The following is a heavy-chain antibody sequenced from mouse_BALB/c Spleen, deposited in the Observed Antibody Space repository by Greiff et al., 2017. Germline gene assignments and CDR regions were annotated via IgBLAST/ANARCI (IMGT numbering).Heavy chain of an antibody. Sequence: EVQRVESGGGLVKLGGSLKLSCAASGFTFSSYYMSWVRQTPEKRLELVAAINSNGGSTYYPDTVKGRFTISRDNAKNTLYLQMSSLKSEDTALYYCARRPLTTVVAYYAMDYWGQGTSVTVSS. J-gene: IGHJ4*01. CDR3: ARRPLTTVVAYYAMDY. CDR2: INSNGGST. V-gene: IGHV5-6-2*01. CDR1: GFTFSSYY. D-gene: IGHD1-1*01.